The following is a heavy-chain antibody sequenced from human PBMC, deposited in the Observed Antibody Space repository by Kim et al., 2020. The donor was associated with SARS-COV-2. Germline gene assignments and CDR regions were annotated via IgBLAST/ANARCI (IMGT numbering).Heavy chain of an antibody. V-gene: IGHV1-2*02. Sequence: ASVKVSCKASGYSFTGFYVHWVRQAPGQGLEWMGWINPNSGGTNYAQKFQGRVTMTRDTSTSTAYMELSRLTSDDTAFYYCARGIDWNCDYWGQGTLVTV. CDR1: GYSFTGFY. J-gene: IGHJ4*02. D-gene: IGHD1-7*01. CDR3: ARGIDWNCDY. CDR2: INPNSGGT.